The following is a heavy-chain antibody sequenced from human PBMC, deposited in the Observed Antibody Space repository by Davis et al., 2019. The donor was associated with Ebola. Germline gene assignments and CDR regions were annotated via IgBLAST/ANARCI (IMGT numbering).Heavy chain of an antibody. CDR2: ISYDGSNK. CDR3: ARDGGFLYSSSEETFDY. V-gene: IGHV3-30-3*01. CDR1: GFTFSSYA. J-gene: IGHJ4*02. Sequence: GESLKISCAASGFTFSSYAMHWVRQAPGKGLEWVAVISYDGSNKYYADSVKGRFTISRDNSKNTLYLQMNSLRAEDTAVYYCARDGGFLYSSSEETFDYWGQGTLVTVSS. D-gene: IGHD6-13*01.